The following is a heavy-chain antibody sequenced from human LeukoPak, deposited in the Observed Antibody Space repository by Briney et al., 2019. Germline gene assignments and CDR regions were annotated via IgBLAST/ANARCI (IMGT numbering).Heavy chain of an antibody. D-gene: IGHD1-26*01. V-gene: IGHV3-9*01. J-gene: IGHJ4*02. CDR2: ISWDRGSI. CDR1: GFTFSSYA. Sequence: GGSLSLSCAASGFTFSSYAMNWVRQAPGEGPKWVSGISWDRGSIVYADSVKGGFTISRDTAKHSLYRQMNSLTAEDTALYYCPTLEFEGATLGDDYWGQGTLVTVSS. CDR3: PTLEFEGATLGDDY.